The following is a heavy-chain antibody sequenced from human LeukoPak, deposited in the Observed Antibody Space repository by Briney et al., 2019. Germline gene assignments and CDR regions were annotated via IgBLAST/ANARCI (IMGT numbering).Heavy chain of an antibody. CDR1: GYTFTGYY. V-gene: IGHV1-58*02. Sequence: SVKVSCKASGYTFTGYYMHWVRQARGQRLEWIGWIVVGSGNTNYAQKFQERVTITRDMSTSTAYMELSSLRSEDTAVYYCAADRYDSSGYYHFDYWGQGTLVTVSS. CDR3: AADRYDSSGYYHFDY. CDR2: IVVGSGNT. D-gene: IGHD3-22*01. J-gene: IGHJ4*02.